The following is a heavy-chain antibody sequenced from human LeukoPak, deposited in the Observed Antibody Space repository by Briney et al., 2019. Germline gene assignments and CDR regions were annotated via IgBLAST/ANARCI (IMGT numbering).Heavy chain of an antibody. CDR3: ARQYCSGGSCYGDY. J-gene: IGHJ4*02. CDR2: IYPGDSDT. D-gene: IGHD2-15*01. CDR1: GYSFTNYW. V-gene: IGHV5-51*01. Sequence: KHGESLKISCKGSGYSFTNYWIGWVRQMPGKGLEWMGIIYPGDSDTRYSPSFQGQVTISADKSISTAYLHWSSLKDSDTAMYYCARQYCSGGSCYGDYWGQETLVTVSS.